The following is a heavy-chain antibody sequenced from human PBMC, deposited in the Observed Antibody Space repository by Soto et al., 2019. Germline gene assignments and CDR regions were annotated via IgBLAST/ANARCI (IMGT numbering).Heavy chain of an antibody. J-gene: IGHJ4*02. Sequence: SETLSLTCTVSGGSISSYYWSWIRQPPGKGLEWIGYIYYSGSTNYNPSLKSRVTISVDTSKNQFSLKLSSVTAADTAVYYCARASMVRGVIPFDYWGQGTLVTAPQ. V-gene: IGHV4-59*01. D-gene: IGHD3-10*01. CDR3: ARASMVRGVIPFDY. CDR1: GGSISSYY. CDR2: IYYSGST.